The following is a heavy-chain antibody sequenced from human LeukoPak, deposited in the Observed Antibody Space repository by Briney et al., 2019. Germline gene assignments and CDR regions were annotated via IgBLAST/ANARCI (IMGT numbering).Heavy chain of an antibody. V-gene: IGHV4-38-2*02. D-gene: IGHD1-14*01. J-gene: IGHJ3*02. CDR3: ARVPREPDI. Sequence: SETLSLTCTVSDYSISSGYGYYWGWIRQPPGKGLEWIGNIYHSGITYYNHFNSSLKSRVTISIDTSKNQFSLRLTSVTAADTAVYYCARVPREPDIWGQGTVVTVSS. CDR1: DYSISSGYGYY. CDR2: IYHSGIT.